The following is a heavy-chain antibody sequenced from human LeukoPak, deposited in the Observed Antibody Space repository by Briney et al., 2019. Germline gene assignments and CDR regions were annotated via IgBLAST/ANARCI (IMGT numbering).Heavy chain of an antibody. V-gene: IGHV3-7*01. CDR1: GYTFSSYG. J-gene: IGHJ3*02. CDR3: ARDSFYYDSSGYAFDI. Sequence: GGSLRLSCAASGYTFSSYGMSWVRHAPGKGVEWVDNIKKDGSEKYYVDSVKGRFTISRDNAKNSLYLQMNSLRAEDTAVYYCARDSFYYDSSGYAFDIWGQGTMVTVSS. D-gene: IGHD3-22*01. CDR2: IKKDGSEK.